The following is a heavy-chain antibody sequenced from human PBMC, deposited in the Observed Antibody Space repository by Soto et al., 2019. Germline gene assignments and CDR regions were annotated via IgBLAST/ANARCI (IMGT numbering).Heavy chain of an antibody. Sequence: SLRISYQTAGYTFTNYWIGRVRHMPGGGLEXLGLIXXRXFXVXYXXXXEGQVTISADRSTATAFLQWRSLEASDSALYFCARLVSLLQPIDSWGQGTPVTVSS. D-gene: IGHD4-4*01. V-gene: IGHV5-51*01. CDR1: GYTFTNYW. J-gene: IGHJ5*01. CDR2: IXXRXFXV. CDR3: ARLVSLLQPIDS.